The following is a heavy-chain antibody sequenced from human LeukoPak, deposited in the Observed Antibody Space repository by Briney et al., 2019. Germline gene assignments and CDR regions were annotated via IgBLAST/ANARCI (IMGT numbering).Heavy chain of an antibody. CDR1: GGSISGYY. CDR2: IYNSGST. Sequence: SETLSLTCTVSGGSISGYYWSWIRQSPGKGLEWIAYIYNSGSTNYNPSLQSRVTISVDTSKNQFSLNLSSVTAADTAVYYCARYGSGTYPRFDYWGQGTLVTVAS. D-gene: IGHD3-10*01. J-gene: IGHJ4*02. V-gene: IGHV4-59*08. CDR3: ARYGSGTYPRFDY.